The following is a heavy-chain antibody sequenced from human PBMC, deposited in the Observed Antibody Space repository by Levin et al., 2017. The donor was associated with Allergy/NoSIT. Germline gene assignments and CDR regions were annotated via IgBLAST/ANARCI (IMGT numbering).Heavy chain of an antibody. J-gene: IGHJ2*01. Sequence: SQTLSLTCTVSGGSISSYYWSWIRQPPGKGLEWIGYIYYSGSTNYNPSLTSRVTISVDTSKNQFSLKLSSVTAADTAVYYCARVPLDDYGDEVYFDLWGRGTLVTVSS. D-gene: IGHD4-17*01. CDR2: IYYSGST. CDR3: ARVPLDDYGDEVYFDL. V-gene: IGHV4-59*01. CDR1: GGSISSYY.